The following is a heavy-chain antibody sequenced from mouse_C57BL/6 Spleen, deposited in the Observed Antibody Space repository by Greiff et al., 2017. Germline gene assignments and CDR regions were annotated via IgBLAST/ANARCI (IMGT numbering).Heavy chain of an antibody. CDR1: GYAFSSSW. CDR3: ARLLGRYYYGSSYDYAMDY. J-gene: IGHJ4*01. CDR2: IYPGDGDT. D-gene: IGHD1-1*01. V-gene: IGHV1-82*01. Sequence: QVQLKESGPELVKPGASVKISCKASGYAFSSSWMNWVKQRPGKGLEWIGRIYPGDGDTNYNGKFKGKATLTADKSSSTAYMQLSSLTSEDSAVYFCARLLGRYYYGSSYDYAMDYWGQGTSVTVSS.